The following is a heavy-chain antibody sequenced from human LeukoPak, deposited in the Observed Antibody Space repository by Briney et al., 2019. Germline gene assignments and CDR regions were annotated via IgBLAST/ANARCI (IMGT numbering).Heavy chain of an antibody. CDR1: GFTFSSYG. V-gene: IGHV3-74*01. D-gene: IGHD5-18*01. Sequence: PGGSLRLSCAASGFTFSSYGMNWVRQAPGKGLVWISRINRDGSGITYADSVKGRFTISRDNAKSILYLQMNSLRAEDTAVYYCANTGYNYEFDYWGQGTLVTVSS. CDR2: INRDGSGI. J-gene: IGHJ4*02. CDR3: ANTGYNYEFDY.